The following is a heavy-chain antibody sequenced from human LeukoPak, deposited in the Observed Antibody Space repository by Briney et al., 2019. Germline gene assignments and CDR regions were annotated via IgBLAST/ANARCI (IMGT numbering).Heavy chain of an antibody. D-gene: IGHD2-15*01. CDR3: ARRSSGRFFDF. V-gene: IGHV5-51*01. Sequence: GASVKVSCKASGYTFTSYLIGWVRQMPGKGLEWMGIVYTDDSDTTYSPSFQGQVTISADKSISTAYLQWSSLKASDTAMYYCARRSSGRFFDFWGQGTLVTVSS. CDR1: GYTFTSYL. J-gene: IGHJ4*02. CDR2: VYTDDSDT.